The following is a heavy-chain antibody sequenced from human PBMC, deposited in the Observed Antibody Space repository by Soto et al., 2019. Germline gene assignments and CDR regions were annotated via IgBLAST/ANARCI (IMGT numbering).Heavy chain of an antibody. J-gene: IGHJ3*02. CDR3: ARRRSSRWLVQDAFDI. Sequence: GESLKISGKGSRYIFTSYWIGWVRQMPGKRLECMGIIYPGDSDTRYSPSFQGQVTISADNSTSTAYLQWSTLQATETAKYYCARRRSSRWLVQDAFDIWGQGTMVTVSS. V-gene: IGHV5-51*01. CDR1: RYIFTSYW. D-gene: IGHD6-19*01. CDR2: IYPGDSDT.